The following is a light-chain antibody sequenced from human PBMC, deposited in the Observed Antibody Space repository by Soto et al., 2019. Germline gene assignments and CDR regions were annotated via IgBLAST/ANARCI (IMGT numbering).Light chain of an antibody. CDR1: SSDIGGYNY. Sequence: QSALTQPASVSGSPGQSITISCTGTSSDIGGYNYVSWYQQHPGKAPKLNIYEVSNRPSGISNRFSGSKSGNTASLTISGLQAEDEGDYYCSSYAGSSTYVFGTGTKLTVL. J-gene: IGLJ1*01. V-gene: IGLV2-14*01. CDR3: SSYAGSSTYV. CDR2: EVS.